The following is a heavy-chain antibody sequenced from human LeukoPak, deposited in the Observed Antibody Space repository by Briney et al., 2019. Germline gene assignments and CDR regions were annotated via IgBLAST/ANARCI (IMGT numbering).Heavy chain of an antibody. CDR2: IYYSGST. CDR1: GGSISSGDYY. D-gene: IGHD6-13*01. CDR3: AREVIAAAGTDY. V-gene: IGHV4-30-4*01. Sequence: SQTLSLTCTVSGGSISSGDYYWSWIRQPPGKGLEWIGYIYYSGSTYYNPSLKSRVTISVDTSKNQFSLKLSSVTAADTAVYYCAREVIAAAGTDYWGQGTLVTVSS. J-gene: IGHJ4*02.